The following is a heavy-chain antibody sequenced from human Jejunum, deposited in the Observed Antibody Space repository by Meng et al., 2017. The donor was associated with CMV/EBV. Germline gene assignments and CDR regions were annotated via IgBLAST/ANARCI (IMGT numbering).Heavy chain of an antibody. Sequence: GFTFSNYGMHWVRQAPGKGLEWVAFLRYDESNKYYADSVKGRFTISRDNSMNTLYVQMNSLRTEDTAVYYCARPFGVASAGAFDIWGQGTMVTVSS. D-gene: IGHD3-3*01. CDR3: ARPFGVASAGAFDI. J-gene: IGHJ3*02. CDR1: GFTFSNYG. CDR2: LRYDESNK. V-gene: IGHV3-30*02.